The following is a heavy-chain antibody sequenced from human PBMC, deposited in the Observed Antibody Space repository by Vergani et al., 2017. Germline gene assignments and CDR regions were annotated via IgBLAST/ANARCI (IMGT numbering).Heavy chain of an antibody. CDR1: GYIFSHYW. CDR3: AGRGEGYYTGGSCYAQFDD. D-gene: IGHD2-15*01. Sequence: EVQLVQSGGEVKKPGESLKISCKGSGYIFSHYWIAWVRQMPGKGLEWMGIIHPDDSDTRYSPSFQGQVTISADKSINTAYLQWSSLRASDTAIYYCAGRGEGYYTGGSCYAQFDDWGQGTRVIVSS. V-gene: IGHV5-51*01. CDR2: IHPDDSDT. J-gene: IGHJ4*02.